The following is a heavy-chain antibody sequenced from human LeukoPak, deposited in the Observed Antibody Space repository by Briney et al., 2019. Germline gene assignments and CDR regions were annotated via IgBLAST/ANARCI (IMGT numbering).Heavy chain of an antibody. J-gene: IGHJ5*02. V-gene: IGHV4-39*07. Sequence: SETLSLTCTVSGGSISSSSYYWGWIRQPPGKGLECIGSIYYSGSTYYNPSLKSRVTISVDTPKNQFSLKLSSVTAADPAVYYCARGNAITMIVLASAWFDPWGQGTLVTVSS. CDR1: GGSISSSSYY. D-gene: IGHD3-22*01. CDR3: ARGNAITMIVLASAWFDP. CDR2: IYYSGST.